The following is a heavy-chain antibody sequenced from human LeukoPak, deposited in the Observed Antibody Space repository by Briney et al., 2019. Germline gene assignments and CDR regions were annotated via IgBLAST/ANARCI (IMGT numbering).Heavy chain of an antibody. CDR2: IRSKAYGETA. CDR3: TRDRGAYNLYDY. V-gene: IGHV3-49*03. CDR1: GFTFGDYA. D-gene: IGHD1-1*01. Sequence: GGSLRLSCTASGFTFGDYAVSWIRQAPGKGLEWVGFIRSKAYGETADYAASVKGRFTISRDDSKAIAYLQMNSLKTEDTAVYHCTRDRGAYNLYDYWGQGTLVTVSS. J-gene: IGHJ4*02.